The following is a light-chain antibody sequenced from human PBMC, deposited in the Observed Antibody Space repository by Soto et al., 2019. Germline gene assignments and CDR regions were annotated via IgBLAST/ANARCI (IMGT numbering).Light chain of an antibody. CDR2: DAS. Sequence: EIVLTQSPATLSLSPGDTATLSCRASQRVRSYLSWYQQKPGQAPRLLIYDASYRATGIPGRFSGSGSGTDFTLTISSLQSEDFAVYYCQQRDRWPSTFGQGTKVE. V-gene: IGKV3-11*01. J-gene: IGKJ2*02. CDR3: QQRDRWPST. CDR1: QRVRSY.